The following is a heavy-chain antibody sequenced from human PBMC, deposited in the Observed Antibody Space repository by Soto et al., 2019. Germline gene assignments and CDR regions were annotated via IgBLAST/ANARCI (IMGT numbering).Heavy chain of an antibody. J-gene: IGHJ4*02. CDR2: INGYNADI. D-gene: IGHD1-1*01. V-gene: IGHV1-18*04. CDR1: GYTFINYG. Sequence: QVQLVQSGAEVKKPGASVKVSCKASGYTFINYGISWVRQAPGQGLEWMGCINGYNADINYAQKFQGRVTMTTDPSTSTAYMELRSLRSDDKAVYYCARDTLGGPLVGTIHFDSWGQGTLVTVSS. CDR3: ARDTLGGPLVGTIHFDS.